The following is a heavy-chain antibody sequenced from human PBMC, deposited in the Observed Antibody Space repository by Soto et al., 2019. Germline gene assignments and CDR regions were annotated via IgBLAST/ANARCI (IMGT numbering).Heavy chain of an antibody. CDR2: ISAYNGNT. D-gene: IGHD3-9*01. J-gene: IGHJ5*02. CDR1: GYSFTSYG. V-gene: IGHV1-18*01. CDR3: ALFSSVTCREHNCFLP. Sequence: ASVKVSCKASGYSFTSYGISWVRQAPGQGLEWMGWISAYNGNTNYAQKLQGRVTMTTDTSTSTAYMELRSLRSDDTAVYYCALFSSVTCREHNCFLPSCPTPLGSVS.